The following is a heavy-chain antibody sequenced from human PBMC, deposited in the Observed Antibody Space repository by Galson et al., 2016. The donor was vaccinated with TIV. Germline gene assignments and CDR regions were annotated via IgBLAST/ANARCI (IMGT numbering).Heavy chain of an antibody. V-gene: IGHV1-2*02. CDR1: GDTFTGYY. J-gene: IGHJ4*02. Sequence: SVKVFCKASGDTFTGYYVHWVRQAPGQGLEWMGWIDPRSVATNYARKFQGRVTMTRDTSISTAYMELSRLKSDDTAVYYCARARYGDYFDYWGQGTLVTVSS. CDR3: ARARYGDYFDY. D-gene: IGHD4-17*01. CDR2: IDPRSVAT.